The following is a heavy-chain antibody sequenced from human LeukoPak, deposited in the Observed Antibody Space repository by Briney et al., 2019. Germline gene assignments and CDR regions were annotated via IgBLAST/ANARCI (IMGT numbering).Heavy chain of an antibody. CDR3: ARVGAVAGGFDI. CDR1: GFTFSSCA. CDR2: ISGSGDRT. Sequence: GGSLRLSCAASGFTFSSCAMSWVRQAPGKGLEWVSAISGSGDRTHYADSVQGRFTISRDNSKNTLHLQMNSLRAEDTAVYYCARVGAVAGGFDIWGQGTMVTVSS. D-gene: IGHD6-19*01. V-gene: IGHV3-23*01. J-gene: IGHJ3*02.